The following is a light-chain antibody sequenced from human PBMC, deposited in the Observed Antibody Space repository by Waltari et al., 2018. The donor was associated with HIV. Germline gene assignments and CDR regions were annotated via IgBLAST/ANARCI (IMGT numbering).Light chain of an antibody. J-gene: IGLJ2*01. CDR2: DVS. CDR1: RSDVGVYNY. CDR3: CSYACSYTLV. Sequence: QYALTQPRSVSGSPGKSVTIPCTGTRSDVGVYNYVSWYQQHPGKAPKLLIYDVSKRPSGVPDRFSGSKSGNTASLTISGLQAEDEADYYCCSYACSYTLVFGGGTKLTVL. V-gene: IGLV2-11*01.